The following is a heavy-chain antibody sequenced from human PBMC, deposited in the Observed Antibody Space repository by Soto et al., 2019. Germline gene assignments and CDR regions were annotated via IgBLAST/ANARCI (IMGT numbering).Heavy chain of an antibody. CDR2: ISAYNGNT. Sequence: GESLKISCKASGYTFTSYGISWVRQAPGQGLEWMGWISAYNGNTNYAQKLQGRVTMTTDTSTSTAYMELRSLRSDDTAVYYCARVGSVAGTSDYYYYYGMDVWGQGTTVTVSS. J-gene: IGHJ6*02. V-gene: IGHV1-18*04. CDR3: ARVGSVAGTSDYYYYYGMDV. D-gene: IGHD6-19*01. CDR1: GYTFTSYG.